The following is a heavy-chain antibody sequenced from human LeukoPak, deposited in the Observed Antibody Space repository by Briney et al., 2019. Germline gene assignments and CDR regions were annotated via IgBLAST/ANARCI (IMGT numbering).Heavy chain of an antibody. CDR1: GYTFTGYY. CDR2: INPNSGGT. D-gene: IGHD6-6*01. J-gene: IGHJ4*02. V-gene: IGHV1-2*02. CDR3: ARVPRIAARPFDY. Sequence: VASVKVSCKASGYTFTGYYMHWVRQAPGQGLEWMGWINPNSGGTNYAQKFQGRVTMTRDTSISTAYMELSRLRSDDTAVYYCARVPRIAARPFDYWGQGTLVTVSS.